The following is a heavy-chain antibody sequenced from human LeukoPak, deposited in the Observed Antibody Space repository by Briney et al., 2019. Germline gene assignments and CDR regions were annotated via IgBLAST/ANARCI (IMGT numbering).Heavy chain of an antibody. CDR3: ARKSITMVRGVIDPDAFDI. D-gene: IGHD3-10*01. CDR1: GFTVSSNY. V-gene: IGHV3-53*01. CDR2: IYSGGST. Sequence: GGSLRLSCAASGFTVSSNYMSWVRQAPGKGLEWVSVIYSGGSTYYADSVKGRFTISRDNSKNTLYLQMNSLRAEDTAVYYCARKSITMVRGVIDPDAFDIWGQGTMVTVSS. J-gene: IGHJ3*02.